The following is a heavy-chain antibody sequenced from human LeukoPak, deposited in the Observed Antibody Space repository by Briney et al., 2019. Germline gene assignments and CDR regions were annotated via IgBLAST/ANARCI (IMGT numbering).Heavy chain of an antibody. J-gene: IGHJ4*02. CDR1: GFTFSSYA. V-gene: IGHV3-23*01. Sequence: GVSLRLSCAASGFTFSSYAMSWVRQAPGKGLEWVSAISGSGGSTYYADSVKGRFTISRDNSKNTLYLQMNSLRAEDTAVYYCAKSTHMVRGVTSFFDYWGQGTLVTVSS. CDR2: ISGSGGST. D-gene: IGHD3-10*01. CDR3: AKSTHMVRGVTSFFDY.